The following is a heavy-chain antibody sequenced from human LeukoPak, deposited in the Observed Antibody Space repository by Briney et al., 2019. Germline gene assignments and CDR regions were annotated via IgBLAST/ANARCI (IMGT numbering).Heavy chain of an antibody. V-gene: IGHV4-34*01. CDR2: INHSGST. Sequence: SETLSLTCAVYGGSFSDYYWSWIRQPPGKGLEWIGEINHSGSTNYNPSLKSRFTISVDTSKNQFSLKLSSVTAADTAVYYCARGLGIFGVSWFDPWGQGTLVTVSS. CDR1: GGSFSDYY. J-gene: IGHJ5*02. CDR3: ARGLGIFGVSWFDP. D-gene: IGHD3-3*01.